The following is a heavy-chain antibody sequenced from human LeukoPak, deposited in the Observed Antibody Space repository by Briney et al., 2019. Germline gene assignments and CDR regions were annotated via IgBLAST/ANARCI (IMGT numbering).Heavy chain of an antibody. V-gene: IGHV4-61*02. D-gene: IGHD3-16*01. CDR2: IYTSGST. CDR3: ARYGLAGFYFDY. CDR1: GGSISSGSYY. Sequence: SETLSLTCTVSGGSISSGSYYWSWIRQPAGKGLEWIRRIYTSGSTNYNPSLKSRVTISVDTSKNQFSLKLSSVTAADTAVYYCARYGLAGFYFDYWGQGTLATVSS. J-gene: IGHJ4*02.